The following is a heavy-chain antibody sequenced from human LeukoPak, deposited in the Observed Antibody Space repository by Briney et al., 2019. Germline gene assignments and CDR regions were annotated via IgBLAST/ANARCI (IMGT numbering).Heavy chain of an antibody. J-gene: IGHJ4*02. V-gene: IGHV3-74*01. CDR1: GFTFSAYW. CDR2: INNDGSNT. D-gene: IGHD3-10*01. Sequence: GGSLRLSCGASGFTFSAYWMHWVRQVPGKRPEWVSRINNDGSNTIYTDSVKGRFTISRDNAKNTLSLQMNGLRAEDSAAYYCVRDLGRGYFGSGSFLFWGQGTLVTVSS. CDR3: VRDLGRGYFGSGSFLF.